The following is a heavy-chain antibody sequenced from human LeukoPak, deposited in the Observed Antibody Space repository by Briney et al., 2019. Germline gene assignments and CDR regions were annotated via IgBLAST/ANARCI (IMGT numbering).Heavy chain of an antibody. Sequence: PGGSLRLSCAASGFTFSSYWMSWVRQAPGKGLEWVANIRQDGSETYYVDSVKGRFTISRDNAKNSLYLQMNSLRAEDTAVYYCARNRNYYDSSGYHDAFDIWGQGTMVTVSS. D-gene: IGHD3-22*01. CDR2: IRQDGSET. CDR1: GFTFSSYW. J-gene: IGHJ3*02. V-gene: IGHV3-7*02. CDR3: ARNRNYYDSSGYHDAFDI.